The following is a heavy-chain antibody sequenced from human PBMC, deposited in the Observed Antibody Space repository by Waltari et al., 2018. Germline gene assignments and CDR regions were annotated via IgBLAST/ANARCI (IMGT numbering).Heavy chain of an antibody. J-gene: IGHJ4*02. Sequence: QVQLVQSGAEVKKPGASVKVSCKASGYTFTSYDINWVRKATGQGLEWMGWMNPNSGNTGYAQKFQGRVTITRNTSISTAYMELSSLRSEDTAVYYCARGEGAVAGRGVDYWGQGTLVTVSS. CDR3: ARGEGAVAGRGVDY. CDR1: GYTFTSYD. V-gene: IGHV1-8*03. D-gene: IGHD6-19*01. CDR2: MNPNSGNT.